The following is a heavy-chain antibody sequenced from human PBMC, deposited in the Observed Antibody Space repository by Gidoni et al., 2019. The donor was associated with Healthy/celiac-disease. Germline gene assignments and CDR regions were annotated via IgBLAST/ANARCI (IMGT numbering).Heavy chain of an antibody. D-gene: IGHD3-10*01. CDR3: ARDRNGLLWFGELLSLP. J-gene: IGHJ5*02. V-gene: IGHV4-38-2*02. CDR2: IYHSGST. CDR1: GYSISSGYY. Sequence: QVQLQESGPGLVKPSETLSLTCTVSGYSISSGYYWGWIRQPPGKGLEWIGSIYHSGSTYYNPSLKSRVTISVDTSKNQFSLKLSSVTAADTAVYYCARDRNGLLWFGELLSLPWGQGTLVTVSS.